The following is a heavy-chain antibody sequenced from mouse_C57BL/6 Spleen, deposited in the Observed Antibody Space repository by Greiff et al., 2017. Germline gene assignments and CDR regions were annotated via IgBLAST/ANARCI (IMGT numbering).Heavy chain of an antibody. Sequence: QVQLQQPGAELVRPGSSVKLSCKASGYTFPSDWWDWVRQSPGQALECIGNIYPSDSETHYNQKFKDKATLTVDKSSSTAYMQLSSLTSEDAAVYYCGRGKRDYFDYWGQGTTLTVSS. D-gene: IGHD2-1*01. CDR2: IYPSDSET. J-gene: IGHJ2*01. CDR3: GRGKRDYFDY. V-gene: IGHV1-61*01. CDR1: GYTFPSDW.